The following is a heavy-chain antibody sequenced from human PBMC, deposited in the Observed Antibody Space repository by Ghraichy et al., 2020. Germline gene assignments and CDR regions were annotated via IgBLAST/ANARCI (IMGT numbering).Heavy chain of an antibody. V-gene: IGHV4-59*01. D-gene: IGHD3-3*01. J-gene: IGHJ6*02. CDR2: IYYSGST. Sequence: SETLSLTCTVSGGSISSYYWSWIRQPPGKGLEWIGYIYYSGSTNYNPSLKSRVTISVDTSKNQFSLKLSSVTAADTAVYYCARVRYYDFWSGYYYGMDVWGQGTTVTVSS. CDR3: ARVRYYDFWSGYYYGMDV. CDR1: GGSISSYY.